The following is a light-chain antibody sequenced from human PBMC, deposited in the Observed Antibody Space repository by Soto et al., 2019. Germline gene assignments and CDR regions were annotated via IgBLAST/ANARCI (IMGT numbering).Light chain of an antibody. V-gene: IGKV1-33*01. CDR2: DAS. J-gene: IGKJ3*01. Sequence: DIQMTQSPSSLSASVGDRVTLTCRASQSISSYLNWYQQKPGKAPKVLMYDASNLETGVPSRFSGSGAGTYFTFTISGLRPEDIATYYCQQYDSLPLSFGPGTKVDIK. CDR3: QQYDSLPLS. CDR1: QSISSY.